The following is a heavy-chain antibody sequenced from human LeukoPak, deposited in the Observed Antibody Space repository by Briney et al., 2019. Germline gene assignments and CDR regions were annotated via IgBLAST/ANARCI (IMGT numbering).Heavy chain of an antibody. CDR1: GYTVTGYY. CDR2: INPNSGGT. D-gene: IGHD3-3*01. J-gene: IGHJ4*02. V-gene: IGHV1-2*02. CDR3: ARDHRKVGSTSEWFY. Sequence: ASVKVSCKASGYTVTGYYMHWVRQAPGQGLEWMGWINPNSGGTNYAQKFQGRVTMTRDTSISTAYMELSRLRSDDTAVYYCARDHRKVGSTSEWFYWGQGTLVTVSS.